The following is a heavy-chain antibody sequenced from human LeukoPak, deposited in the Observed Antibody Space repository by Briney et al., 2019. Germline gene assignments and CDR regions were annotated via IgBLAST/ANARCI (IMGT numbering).Heavy chain of an antibody. Sequence: GGSLRLSCAASGFTFSSYWMHWVRQGPGKGLVWVSRINSDGSSTTYADSVKGRFTISRDNAKNTLYLQMNSLRAEDTAVYHCATDPSGDYGDYFDYWGQGTLVTVSS. CDR3: ATDPSGDYGDYFDY. V-gene: IGHV3-74*01. D-gene: IGHD4-17*01. CDR1: GFTFSSYW. J-gene: IGHJ4*02. CDR2: INSDGSST.